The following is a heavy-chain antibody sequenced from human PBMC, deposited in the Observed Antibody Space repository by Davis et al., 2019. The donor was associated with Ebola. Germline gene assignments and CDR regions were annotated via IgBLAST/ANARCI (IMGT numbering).Heavy chain of an antibody. D-gene: IGHD2-8*02. Sequence: SETLSLTCTVSGISVTRNFWSWIRQSPGRGLEWIGYVYSGGATLHNPSLKSRVSLSLDTSKNQLSLKLSSVTAADTAVYYCAKEAPWSAPFDSWGQGTLVTVSS. CDR2: VYSGGAT. J-gene: IGHJ4*02. CDR3: AKEAPWSAPFDS. CDR1: GISVTRNF. V-gene: IGHV4-59*02.